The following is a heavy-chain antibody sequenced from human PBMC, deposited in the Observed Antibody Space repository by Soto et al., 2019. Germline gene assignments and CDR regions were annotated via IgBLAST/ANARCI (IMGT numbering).Heavy chain of an antibody. D-gene: IGHD6-13*01. CDR2: IYPGDSDT. J-gene: IGHJ3*02. CDR3: ARHVIAAAFHDAFDT. CDR1: GYSFTSYW. Sequence: GESLKISCKGSGYSFTSYWIGWVRQMPGEGLEWMGIIYPGDSDTRYSPSFQGQVTISADKSISTAYLQWSSLKASDTAMYYCARHVIAAAFHDAFDTWGQGTMVTVSS. V-gene: IGHV5-51*01.